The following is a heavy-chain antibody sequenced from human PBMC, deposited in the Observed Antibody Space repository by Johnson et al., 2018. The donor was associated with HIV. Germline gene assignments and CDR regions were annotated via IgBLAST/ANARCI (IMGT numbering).Heavy chain of an antibody. V-gene: IGHV3-30-3*01. CDR2: ISYDGYNK. CDR1: GFTFSSYA. CDR3: ARDLPLSGRDEGSDAFEI. Sequence: QVQLVESGGGVVQPGRSLRLSCAASGFTFSSYAMHWVRQAPGKGLEWVAIISYDGYNKYYVDSVKGRFTISRDNSKNTMYLQMNSLRAEDTAVYYCARDLPLSGRDEGSDAFEIWGRGTMVTVSS. D-gene: IGHD1-26*01. J-gene: IGHJ3*02.